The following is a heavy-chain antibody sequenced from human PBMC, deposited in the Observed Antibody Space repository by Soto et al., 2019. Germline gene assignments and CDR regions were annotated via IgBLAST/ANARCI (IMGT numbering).Heavy chain of an antibody. CDR3: ARQYSSSSFYYGMDV. CDR2: TYYRSEWYY. CDR1: GDSVSTNSNV. V-gene: IGHV6-1*01. D-gene: IGHD6-6*01. Sequence: TLSLTCAISGDSVSTNSNVWNWIRQSPSRGLEWLGRTYYRSEWYYDYASSVKSRISINPDTSKNQLSLQLSSVTPEDTAVYYCARQYSSSSFYYGMDVWGRGTTVTVSS. J-gene: IGHJ6*02.